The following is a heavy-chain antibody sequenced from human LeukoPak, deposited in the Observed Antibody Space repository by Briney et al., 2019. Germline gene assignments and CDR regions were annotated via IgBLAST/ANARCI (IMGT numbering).Heavy chain of an antibody. CDR2: ISSSSSYI. D-gene: IGHD3-16*01. V-gene: IGHV3-21*01. J-gene: IGHJ4*02. CDR1: GFTFSSYS. Sequence: GGSLRLSCAAFGFTFSSYSMNWVRQAPGKGLEWVSSISSSSSYIYYADSVKGRFTISRDNAKNSLYLRMNSLRAEDTAVYYCARDDVWSSVDYWGQGTLVTVSS. CDR3: ARDDVWSSVDY.